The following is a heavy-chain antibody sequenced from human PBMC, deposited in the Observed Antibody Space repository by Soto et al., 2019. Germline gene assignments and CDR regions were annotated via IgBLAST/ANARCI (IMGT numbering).Heavy chain of an antibody. Sequence: ASVKVSCKASGYTFTSYDINWVRQATGQGLEWMGWMNPNSGNTGYAQKFQGRVTISVDTSKNQFSLKLSSVTAADTAVYYCARSVVPAATPYYYYYMDVWGKGTTVTVSS. CDR1: GYTFTSYD. J-gene: IGHJ6*03. V-gene: IGHV1-8*01. CDR3: ARSVVPAATPYYYYYMDV. D-gene: IGHD2-2*01. CDR2: MNPNSGNT.